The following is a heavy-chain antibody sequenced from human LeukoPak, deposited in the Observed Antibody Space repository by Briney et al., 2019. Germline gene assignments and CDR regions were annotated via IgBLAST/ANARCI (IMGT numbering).Heavy chain of an antibody. CDR2: IYHSGST. V-gene: IGHV4-38-2*01. J-gene: IGHJ4*02. Sequence: SETLSLTCAVSGYSISSGYYWGWIRQPPGKGLEWIGSIYHSGSTYYNPSLKSRVTISVDTSKNQFSLKLSSVTAADTAVYYCARRVSPGSYEDYWGQGTLVTVSS. CDR1: GYSISSGYY. CDR3: ARRVSPGSYEDY. D-gene: IGHD1-26*01.